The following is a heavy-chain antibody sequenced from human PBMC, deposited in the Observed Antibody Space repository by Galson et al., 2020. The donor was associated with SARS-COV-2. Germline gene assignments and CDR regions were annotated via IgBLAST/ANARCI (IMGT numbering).Heavy chain of an antibody. D-gene: IGHD6-13*01. Sequence: GESLKISCAASGFTFSDYEMNWVRQAPGKGLEWISYISGSGSTIYYADSVKGRFTISRDNALYLQMSNLRAEDTAVYYCVRGVAATDPLLFDYWGRGALVTVSS. CDR1: GFTFSDYE. CDR3: VRGVAATDPLLFDY. J-gene: IGHJ4*02. CDR2: ISGSGSTI. V-gene: IGHV3-48*03.